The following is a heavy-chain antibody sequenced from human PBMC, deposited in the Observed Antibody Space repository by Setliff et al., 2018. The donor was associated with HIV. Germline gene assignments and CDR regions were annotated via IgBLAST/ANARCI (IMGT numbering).Heavy chain of an antibody. CDR3: ARAGRRTGHSYTWFDP. J-gene: IGHJ5*02. D-gene: IGHD3-16*01. CDR1: GGSASNSRYY. Sequence: SETLSLTCTVSGGSASNSRYYWAWIRQPPGKGLEYIGSIHYNEKTYYNPSLKSRVTISIDTSKNQFSLNLNSVTATDTAVYYCARAGRRTGHSYTWFDPWGQGTLVTVSS. CDR2: IHYNEKT. V-gene: IGHV4-39*07.